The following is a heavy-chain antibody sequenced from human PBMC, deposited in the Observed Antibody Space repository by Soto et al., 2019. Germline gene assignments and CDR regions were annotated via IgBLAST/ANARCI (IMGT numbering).Heavy chain of an antibody. J-gene: IGHJ6*02. Sequence: QVQLVQSGAEVKKPGASVKVSCKASGYTFTSYYMHWVRQAPGQGLEWMGIINPSGGSTSYAQKGQGRVTRNTDKSTSTDYMELSRLRSEDTAVYYCARAPQTSYYDFWSGSGYYYYGMDVWGQGTTVTVSS. CDR3: ARAPQTSYYDFWSGSGYYYYGMDV. CDR1: GYTFTSYY. D-gene: IGHD3-3*01. CDR2: INPSGGST. V-gene: IGHV1-46*01.